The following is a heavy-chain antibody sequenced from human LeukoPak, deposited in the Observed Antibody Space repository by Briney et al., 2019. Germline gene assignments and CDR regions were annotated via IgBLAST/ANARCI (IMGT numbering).Heavy chain of an antibody. J-gene: IGHJ4*02. Sequence: ASVKVSCKASGYTITSYDINWVRQATGQGLEWMGWMNPNRGNTGYAQKFQGRVTMTSNTSINTAYMELSSLRPEDTAVYFCARTMVDGGTNYWGQGTLVTVSS. CDR1: GYTITSYD. D-gene: IGHD2-15*01. CDR2: MNPNRGNT. V-gene: IGHV1-8*01. CDR3: ARTMVDGGTNY.